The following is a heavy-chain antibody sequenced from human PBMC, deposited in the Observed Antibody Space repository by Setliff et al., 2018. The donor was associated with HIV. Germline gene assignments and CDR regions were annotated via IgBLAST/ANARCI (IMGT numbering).Heavy chain of an antibody. CDR3: ARQGSWLDS. Sequence: SETLSLTCTVSGDSVNDRSYFWGWIRQPPGKGLEWIGTFYYNGVTYYNPSLKSRVTISVDTSKNHVSLRLNSVTAADAAVYYCARQGSWLDSWGQGTLVTVSS. CDR2: FYYNGVT. D-gene: IGHD2-15*01. V-gene: IGHV4-39*01. CDR1: GDSVNDRSYF. J-gene: IGHJ5*01.